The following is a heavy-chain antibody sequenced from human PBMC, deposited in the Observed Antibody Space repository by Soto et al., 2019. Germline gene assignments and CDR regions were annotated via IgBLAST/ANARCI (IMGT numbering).Heavy chain of an antibody. CDR1: GGSISSYY. CDR2: IYYSGST. CDR3: ARESSGIGSYYGGNGPFDY. V-gene: IGHV4-59*01. D-gene: IGHD4-17*01. Sequence: QVQLQESGPGLVKPSETLSLTCTVSGGSISSYYWSWIRQPPGKGLEWIGYIYYSGSTNYNPSLKSRVTTSVDTSKNPFSMKLSSVTAADTAVYYCARESSGIGSYYGGNGPFDYWGQGTLVTVSS. J-gene: IGHJ4*02.